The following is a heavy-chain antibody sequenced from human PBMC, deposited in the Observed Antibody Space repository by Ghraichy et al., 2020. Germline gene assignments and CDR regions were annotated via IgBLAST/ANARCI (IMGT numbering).Heavy chain of an antibody. Sequence: ASVKVSCKASGYTLSELSMHWVRQAPGKGLEWMGGFDPEDGKTLYAQKFQGRVTMTEDTSTDTAYMELSRLRSEDTAVYYCLTVALITGITNADCYGMAVWGQGATVTVSS. CDR3: LTVALITGITNADCYGMAV. CDR1: GYTLSELS. J-gene: IGHJ6*02. V-gene: IGHV1-24*01. D-gene: IGHD1-7*01. CDR2: FDPEDGKT.